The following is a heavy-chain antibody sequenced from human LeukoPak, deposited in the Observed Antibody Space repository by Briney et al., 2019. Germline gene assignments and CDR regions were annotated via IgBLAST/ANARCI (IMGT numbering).Heavy chain of an antibody. Sequence: GWSLRLSRAVSGFTLDDYAMHWVRPVPGKGLEWVAGISWNRDTRGYVDSVKGRFTISRANAKNSLYLQMNSLRAEDTAVYYCASDPGIAAAGWNDAFDIWGQGTMVTVSS. V-gene: IGHV3-9*01. CDR1: GFTLDDYA. J-gene: IGHJ3*02. D-gene: IGHD6-13*01. CDR3: ASDPGIAAAGWNDAFDI. CDR2: ISWNRDTR.